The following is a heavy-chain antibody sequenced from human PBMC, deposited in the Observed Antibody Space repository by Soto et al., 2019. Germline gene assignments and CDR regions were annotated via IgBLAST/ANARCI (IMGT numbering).Heavy chain of an antibody. V-gene: IGHV3-21*02. D-gene: IGHD4-17*01. CDR1: GFTFSSYN. Sequence: EVQLVESGGGLVKPGGSLRLSCTASGFTFSSYNMNWVRQAPGKGLEWVSSISSSSNYIYYADSMKGRFTISRDNAKNSLYLQMNSLRAEATAVYYCARENADGDPNSFDYWGQGTLVTVSS. CDR2: ISSSSNYI. J-gene: IGHJ4*02. CDR3: ARENADGDPNSFDY.